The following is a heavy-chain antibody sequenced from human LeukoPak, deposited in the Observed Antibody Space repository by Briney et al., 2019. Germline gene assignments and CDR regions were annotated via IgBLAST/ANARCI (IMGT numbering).Heavy chain of an antibody. CDR3: ARAWYSSSWSRGQNFDY. CDR1: GGSISSSSYY. Sequence: SETLSLTCTVSGGSISSSSYYWGWIRQPPGKGLEWIGSIYYSGSTYYNPSLKSRVTISVDTSKNQFSLKLSSVTAADTAVYYCARAWYSSSWSRGQNFDYWGQGTLVTVSS. CDR2: IYYSGST. V-gene: IGHV4-39*07. D-gene: IGHD6-13*01. J-gene: IGHJ4*02.